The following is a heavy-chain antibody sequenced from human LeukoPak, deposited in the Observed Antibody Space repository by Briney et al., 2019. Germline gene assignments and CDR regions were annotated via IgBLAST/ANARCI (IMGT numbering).Heavy chain of an antibody. J-gene: IGHJ4*02. V-gene: IGHV4-34*01. Sequence: SETLSLTCAVCGGSFSGYYWSWIRQPPGKGLEWIGEINHSGSTNYNPSLKSRVTISVDTSKNQFSLKLSSVTAADTAVYYCARGFGVVPAATLDYWGQGTLVTVSS. D-gene: IGHD2-2*01. CDR3: ARGFGVVPAATLDY. CDR2: INHSGST. CDR1: GGSFSGYY.